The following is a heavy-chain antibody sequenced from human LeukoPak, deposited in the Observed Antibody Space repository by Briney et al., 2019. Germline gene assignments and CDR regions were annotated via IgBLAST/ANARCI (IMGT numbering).Heavy chain of an antibody. J-gene: IGHJ4*02. V-gene: IGHV4-39*01. CDR1: GGSISSSRYY. D-gene: IGHD5-18*01. CDR2: IYYGGDT. CDR3: ARRAATAMLSGYYFDY. Sequence: SETLSLTCTVSGGSISSSRYYWGWIRQPPGKGLEWIGNIYYGGDTYYNPSLKSRVTISVDTSKNQFSLKLSSVTAADTAVYYCARRAATAMLSGYYFDYWGQGTLVTVSS.